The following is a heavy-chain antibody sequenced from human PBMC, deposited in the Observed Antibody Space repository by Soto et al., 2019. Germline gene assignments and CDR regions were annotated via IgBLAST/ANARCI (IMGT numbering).Heavy chain of an antibody. D-gene: IGHD3-22*01. CDR1: GYTFTSYA. V-gene: IGHV1-3*01. Sequence: SVKVSCKASGYTFTSYAMHWVRQAPGQRLEWMGWINAGNGNTKYSQKFQGRVTITRDTSASTAHMELSSLRSEDTAVYYCARVYYYYDTSGMAYYYYGMDVWGQGTTVTVSS. J-gene: IGHJ6*02. CDR2: INAGNGNT. CDR3: ARVYYYYDTSGMAYYYYGMDV.